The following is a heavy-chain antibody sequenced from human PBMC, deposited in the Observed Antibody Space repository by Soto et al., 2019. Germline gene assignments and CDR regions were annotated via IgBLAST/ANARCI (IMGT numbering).Heavy chain of an antibody. J-gene: IGHJ4*02. D-gene: IGHD5-18*01. Sequence: GGSLRLSCAASGFTFSSYSMNWVRQAPGKGLEWVSSISSSSSYIYYADSVKGRFTISRDNAKNSLYLQMNSLRAEDTAVYYCARACVDTAMVGDFDYWGQGTLVTVSS. CDR3: ARACVDTAMVGDFDY. CDR2: ISSSSSYI. V-gene: IGHV3-21*01. CDR1: GFTFSSYS.